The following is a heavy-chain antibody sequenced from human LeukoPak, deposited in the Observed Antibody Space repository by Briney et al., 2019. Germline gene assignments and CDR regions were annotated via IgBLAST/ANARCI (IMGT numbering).Heavy chain of an antibody. J-gene: IGHJ4*02. CDR1: GGSISSSSYY. V-gene: IGHV4-39*01. CDR3: ARQRDLRQQLAYFDY. Sequence: SETLSLTCTVSGGSISSSSYYWGWIRQPPGKGLEWIGSIYYSGSTYYNPSLKSRVTISVDTSKKQFSLKLSSVTAADTAVYYCARQRDLRQQLAYFDYWGQGTLVTVSS. CDR2: IYYSGST. D-gene: IGHD6-13*01.